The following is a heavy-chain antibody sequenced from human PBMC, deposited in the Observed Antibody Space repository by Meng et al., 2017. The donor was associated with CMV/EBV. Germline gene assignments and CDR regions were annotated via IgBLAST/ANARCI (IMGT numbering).Heavy chain of an antibody. J-gene: IGHJ4*02. CDR2: IYYSGST. CDR1: CGSLARGSSF. Sequence: SSVSCGSLARGSSFWGWIRQPPGEGLEWIGSIYYSGSTYYNPSLKSRVTISVDTSKNQFSLKLSSVTAADTAVYYCARHTTVTIIDYWGQGTLVTVSS. V-gene: IGHV4-39*01. D-gene: IGHD4-11*01. CDR3: ARHTTVTIIDY.